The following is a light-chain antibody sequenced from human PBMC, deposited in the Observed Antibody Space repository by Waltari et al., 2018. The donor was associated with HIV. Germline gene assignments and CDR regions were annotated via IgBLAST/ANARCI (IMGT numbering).Light chain of an antibody. J-gene: IGLJ2*01. Sequence: QSTLTQPASVSGSPGQSITISCTGSTSDFGLYIFISWYQQHPGGVPKVIIYEVFSRPSGISSRFSGSRSANTASLTISWLQPEDEADYYCASFTSNYTLIFGGGTKVTVL. V-gene: IGLV2-14*01. CDR3: ASFTSNYTLI. CDR1: TSDFGLYIF. CDR2: EVF.